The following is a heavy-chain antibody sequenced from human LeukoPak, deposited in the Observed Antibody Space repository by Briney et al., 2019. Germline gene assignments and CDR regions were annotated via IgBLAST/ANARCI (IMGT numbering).Heavy chain of an antibody. D-gene: IGHD2-2*01. CDR1: GYTFTGYY. CDR2: INHDSGGT. CDR3: ARASVVPAAMNAHNWFDP. J-gene: IGHJ5*02. Sequence: ASVKVSCKASGYTFTGYYMHWVRQAPGQGLESMGCINHDSGGTNYALKFQGRVTMTRDTSISTAYMELSRLRSDDTAVYYCARASVVPAAMNAHNWFDPWGQGTLVTVSS. V-gene: IGHV1-2*02.